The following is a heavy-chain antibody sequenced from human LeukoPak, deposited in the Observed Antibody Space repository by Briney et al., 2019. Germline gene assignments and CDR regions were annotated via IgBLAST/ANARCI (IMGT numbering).Heavy chain of an antibody. J-gene: IGHJ3*02. CDR3: ARVQADILTGYPDAFDI. D-gene: IGHD3-9*01. Sequence: SETLSLTCAVYGGSFSGYYWSWIRQPPGKGLEWIGEINHSGSTNYNPSLKSRVTISVDTSKNQFSLKLSSVTAADTAMYYCARVQADILTGYPDAFDIWGQGTMVTVSS. CDR1: GGSFSGYY. V-gene: IGHV4-34*01. CDR2: INHSGST.